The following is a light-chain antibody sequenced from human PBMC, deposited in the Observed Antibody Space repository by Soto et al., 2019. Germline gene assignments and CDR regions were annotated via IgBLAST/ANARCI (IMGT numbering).Light chain of an antibody. V-gene: IGKV3-11*01. J-gene: IGKJ4*01. CDR1: QYIDDN. CDR3: QERSGWPRGT. Sequence: EVVLTQSPATLSLSPGERATLSCRTSQYIDDNLAWFQQKPGLTPRLLILAASQRAAGVPARFRGSGSGTDFTLTISSLEPEDFAVYYCQERSGWPRGTFGGGTKVEIK. CDR2: AAS.